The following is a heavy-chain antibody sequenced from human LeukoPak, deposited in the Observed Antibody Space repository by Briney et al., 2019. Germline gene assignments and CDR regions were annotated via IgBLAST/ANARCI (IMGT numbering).Heavy chain of an antibody. J-gene: IGHJ4*02. CDR1: GFTVRNCNY. Sequence: GGSLRLSCAASGFTVRNCNYMTWVRQAPGKGLEWVSVLYSGGITYYADSVKGRFSISRDDPKNTLYLQMNSLRVVDTAMYYCARGDWEKWGQGTLVTVSS. V-gene: IGHV3-53*01. D-gene: IGHD2-21*02. CDR2: LYSGGIT. CDR3: ARGDWEK.